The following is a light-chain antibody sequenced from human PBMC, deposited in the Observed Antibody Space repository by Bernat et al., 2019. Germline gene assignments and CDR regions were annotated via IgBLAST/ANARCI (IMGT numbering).Light chain of an antibody. CDR1: RLAN. CDR3: QAWESSTGV. Sequence: SYELTQPPSVSVSPGQTASITCSGDRLANTCWYQQKPGQSPVVVIFRDNKRPSGIPERFSGSNSGNTATMTISGTQAMDEADDYCQAWESSTGVFGGGTKLTVL. CDR2: RDN. V-gene: IGLV3-1*01. J-gene: IGLJ3*02.